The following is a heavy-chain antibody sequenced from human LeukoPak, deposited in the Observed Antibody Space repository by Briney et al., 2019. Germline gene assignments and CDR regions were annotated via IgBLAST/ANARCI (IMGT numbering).Heavy chain of an antibody. CDR1: GFTFSSYA. J-gene: IGHJ6*03. CDR2: ISGSGGST. CDR3: VEAWDNYYSYNMDV. Sequence: PGGSLRLSCAASGFTFSSYAMSWVRQAPGKGLEWVSAISGSGGSTYYADSVKGRFTISRDNAKNSLYLQMNSLRAEDTAVYYCVEAWDNYYSYNMDVWGKGTTVTVSS. D-gene: IGHD1-26*01. V-gene: IGHV3-23*01.